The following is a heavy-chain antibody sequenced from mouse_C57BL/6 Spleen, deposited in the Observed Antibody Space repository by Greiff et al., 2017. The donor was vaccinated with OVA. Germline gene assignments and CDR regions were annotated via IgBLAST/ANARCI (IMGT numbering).Heavy chain of an antibody. CDR1: GFNIKDYY. CDR2: IEPEDGET. J-gene: IGHJ3*01. Sequence: VQLQQSGAELVKPGASVKLSCTASGFNIKDYYMHWVKQRTEQGLEWIGRIEPEDGETKYAPKFQGKGTITADASSHTAYLQLSSRTAEDTAVYYYASGRGNYGFAYWGQGTLVTVSA. V-gene: IGHV14-2*01. D-gene: IGHD2-1*01. CDR3: ASGRGNYGFAY.